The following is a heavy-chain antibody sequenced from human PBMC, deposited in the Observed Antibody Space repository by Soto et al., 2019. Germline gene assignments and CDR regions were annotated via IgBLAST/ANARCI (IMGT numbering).Heavy chain of an antibody. J-gene: IGHJ6*01. CDR1: GYSFTSYW. D-gene: IGHD2-2*01. CDR2: IDPSDSYT. CDR3: HRHMHCSRTSCYDEYYCGMDV. Sequence: GESLKISCKGSGYSFTSYWISWVRQMPGKGLEWMGRIDPSDSYTNYSPSFQGHVTISADKSISTAYLQWSSLKASDTAMYYCHRHMHCSRTSCYDEYYCGMDVWGKGTTVTFST. V-gene: IGHV5-10-1*01.